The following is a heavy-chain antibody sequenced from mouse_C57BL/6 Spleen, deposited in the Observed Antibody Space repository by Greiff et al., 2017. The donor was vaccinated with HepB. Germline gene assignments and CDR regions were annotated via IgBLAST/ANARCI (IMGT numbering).Heavy chain of an antibody. D-gene: IGHD2-4*01. CDR2: IHPNSGST. J-gene: IGHJ2*01. Sequence: VQLQQPGAELVKPGASVKLSCKASGYTFTSYWMHWVKQRPGQGLEWIGMIHPNSGSTNYNEKFKSKASLTVDKSSSTAYMQLSSLTSEDSAVYYCGALYDYDYWGQGTTLTVSS. V-gene: IGHV1-64*01. CDR1: GYTFTSYW. CDR3: GALYDYDY.